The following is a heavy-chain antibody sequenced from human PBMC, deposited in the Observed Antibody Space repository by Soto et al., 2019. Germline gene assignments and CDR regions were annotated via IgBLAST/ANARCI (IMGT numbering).Heavy chain of an antibody. Sequence: QVQLVQSGAEVKKPGSSVKVSCKACGGTFKSDPISWVRQAPGQGLEWMGGIIPILGTANYAQKFQGRVTITADESTSTAYMELSSLRSEDTALYYCSSLKLMYGDYYGRDVWGQGTTVIISS. CDR2: IIPILGTA. CDR3: SSLKLMYGDYYGRDV. CDR1: GGTFKSDP. J-gene: IGHJ6*02. D-gene: IGHD4-17*01. V-gene: IGHV1-69*01.